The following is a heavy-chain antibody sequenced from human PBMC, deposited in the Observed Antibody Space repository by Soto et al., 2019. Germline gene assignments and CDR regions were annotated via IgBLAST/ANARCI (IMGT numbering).Heavy chain of an antibody. D-gene: IGHD4-17*01. V-gene: IGHV1-3*01. Sequence: QVQLVQSGAEVKKPGASVKVSFKASGYTFTSYAMHWVRQAPGQRLEWMGWINAGNGNTKYSQKFQGRVTITRDTSASTAYMELSSLRSEDTAVYYCAREPDYGDYEGAFDIWGQGTMVTVSS. CDR1: GYTFTSYA. J-gene: IGHJ3*02. CDR2: INAGNGNT. CDR3: AREPDYGDYEGAFDI.